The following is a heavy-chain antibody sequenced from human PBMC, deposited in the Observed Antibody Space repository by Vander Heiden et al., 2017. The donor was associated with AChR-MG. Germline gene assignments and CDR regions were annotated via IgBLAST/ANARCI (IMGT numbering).Heavy chain of an antibody. Sequence: QVQLQESGPGLVKPSETLSLTCTVSGGSISSYYWSWMRQPPGKGLEWIGDSYYSGSTNYNPSLKSRVTISVDTSKNQFSLKLSSVTAADTAVYYCARGGDCGGSCYDYWGQGTLVTVSS. CDR1: GGSISSYY. CDR2: SYYSGST. J-gene: IGHJ4*02. CDR3: ARGGDCGGSCYDY. V-gene: IGHV4-59*08. D-gene: IGHD2-15*01.